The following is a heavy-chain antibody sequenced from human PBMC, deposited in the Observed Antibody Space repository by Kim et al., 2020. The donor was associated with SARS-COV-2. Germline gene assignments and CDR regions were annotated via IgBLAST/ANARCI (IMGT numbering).Heavy chain of an antibody. Sequence: GGSLRLSCAASGFTFSSYWMSWVRQAPGKGLEWVANIKQDGSEKYYVDSVKGRFTISRDNAKNSLYLQMNSLRAEDTAVYYCARDLRFSPGGELYYGLYYYYGMDVWGQGTTVTVSS. CDR3: ARDLRFSPGGELYYGLYYYYGMDV. CDR2: IKQDGSEK. CDR1: GFTFSSYW. J-gene: IGHJ6*02. V-gene: IGHV3-7*01. D-gene: IGHD3-10*01.